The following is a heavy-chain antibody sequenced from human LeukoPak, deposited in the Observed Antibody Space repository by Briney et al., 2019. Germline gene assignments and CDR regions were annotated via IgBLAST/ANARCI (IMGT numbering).Heavy chain of an antibody. CDR2: ISGSGIST. CDR3: ARDHSPEYNSSAGYFQL. CDR1: GFTFSNSA. V-gene: IGHV3-23*01. J-gene: IGHJ1*01. D-gene: IGHD6-6*01. Sequence: GGSLRLSCSASGFTFSNSAMHWVRQAPGKGLEWVSAISGSGISTYYSESVKGRFTISRDNSKNTLYLQMNSLRAEDTAVYYCARDHSPEYNSSAGYFQLWGQGTLVTVSS.